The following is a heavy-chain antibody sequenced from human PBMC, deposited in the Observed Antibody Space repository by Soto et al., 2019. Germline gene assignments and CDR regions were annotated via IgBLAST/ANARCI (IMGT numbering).Heavy chain of an antibody. J-gene: IGHJ3*02. D-gene: IGHD2-2*01. CDR3: ARSPYADALDI. CDR2: IFYSGTT. Sequence: SETLSLTCAVSGYSITNVNWWAWIRQPPGKGLEWIGYIFYSGTTHYNPSLKSRVTMSVDTSKNQFSLKVDSLTAEDTAVYYCARSPYADALDIWGQGTMVT. CDR1: GYSITNVNW. V-gene: IGHV4-28*01.